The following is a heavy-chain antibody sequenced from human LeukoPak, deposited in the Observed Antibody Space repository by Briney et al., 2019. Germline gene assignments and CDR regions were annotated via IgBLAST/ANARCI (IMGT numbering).Heavy chain of an antibody. J-gene: IGHJ4*02. CDR3: AREGGAGGTIDY. Sequence: GGSLRLSCAASGFTFSSYYMSWVRQAPGKGLEWVSVIYSGGSTYYADSVKGRFTISRDNSKNTLYLQMNSLRAEDTAVYYCAREGGAGGTIDYWGQGTLVTVSS. D-gene: IGHD2-8*01. V-gene: IGHV3-53*01. CDR2: IYSGGST. CDR1: GFTFSSYY.